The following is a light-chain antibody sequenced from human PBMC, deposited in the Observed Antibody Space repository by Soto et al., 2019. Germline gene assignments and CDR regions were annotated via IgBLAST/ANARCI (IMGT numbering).Light chain of an antibody. J-gene: IGKJ1*01. CDR2: STS. CDR1: QSVGTSW. Sequence: EIVLTRSPGTLSLSPGERVTLSCRASQSVGTSWLAWYQQKPGQSPRLLIYSTSSRATGIPDRFSGSGSETDFALTISRLEPEDSAVYYCQQYASSQWTFGQGTKVEIK. V-gene: IGKV3-20*01. CDR3: QQYASSQWT.